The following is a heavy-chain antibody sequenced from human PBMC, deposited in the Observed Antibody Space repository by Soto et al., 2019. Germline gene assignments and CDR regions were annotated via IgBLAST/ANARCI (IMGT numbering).Heavy chain of an antibody. CDR1: GFTFSSYS. D-gene: IGHD6-6*01. CDR2: ISSSSSYI. V-gene: IGHV3-21*01. CDR3: ASLGAIAARSKADY. Sequence: GGSLRLSCAASGFTFSSYSMNWVRQAPGKGLEWVSSISSSSSYIYYADSVKGRFTISRDNTKNSLYLQMNSRRAEDTAVYYCASLGAIAARSKADYWGQGTLVTVSS. J-gene: IGHJ4*02.